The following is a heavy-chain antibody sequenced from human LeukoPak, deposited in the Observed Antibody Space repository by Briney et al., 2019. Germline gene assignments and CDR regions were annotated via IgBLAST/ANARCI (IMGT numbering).Heavy chain of an antibody. V-gene: IGHV3-74*01. J-gene: IGHJ2*01. Sequence: GGSLRLSCAASGFTFSSYWMHWVRQAPGKGLVWVSRINSDGSSTSYADSVKGRFTISRDNAKNTLYLQMNSLRAEDTAVYYCARERYCTNGVCYTPWYFDLWGRGTLVTVSS. D-gene: IGHD2-8*01. CDR2: INSDGSST. CDR1: GFTFSSYW. CDR3: ARERYCTNGVCYTPWYFDL.